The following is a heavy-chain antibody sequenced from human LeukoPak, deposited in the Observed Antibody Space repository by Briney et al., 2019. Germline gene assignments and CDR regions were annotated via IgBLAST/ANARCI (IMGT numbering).Heavy chain of an antibody. D-gene: IGHD3-10*01. CDR3: ARQLYVSGSYYAPMDV. V-gene: IGHV4-39*01. Sequence: SETLSLTCTVSGGSISSYYWGWIRQPPGKGLEWIASVHYSGSTYYNPSLKSRLTISVDTSKNQFSLKVSSVTAADTAVYFCARQLYVSGSYYAPMDVWGKGTTVTISS. CDR1: GGSISSYY. J-gene: IGHJ6*03. CDR2: VHYSGST.